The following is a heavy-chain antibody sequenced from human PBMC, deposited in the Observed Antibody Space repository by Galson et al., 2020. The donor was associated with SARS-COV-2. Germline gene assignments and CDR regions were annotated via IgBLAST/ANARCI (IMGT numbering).Heavy chain of an antibody. CDR3: LAYSSSRQSW. CDR1: GFIFSDYA. Sequence: GESLRLSCSASGFIFSDYAMHWVRQAPGKGLQYVSALSATGGTSLYIESVKDRFTMSRDNSKNTFYHQMTGLRIEDTAFYYCLAYSSSRQSWWGQGTLVSDSS. V-gene: IGHV3-64D*09. CDR2: LSATGGTS. J-gene: IGHJ4*02. D-gene: IGHD6-6*01.